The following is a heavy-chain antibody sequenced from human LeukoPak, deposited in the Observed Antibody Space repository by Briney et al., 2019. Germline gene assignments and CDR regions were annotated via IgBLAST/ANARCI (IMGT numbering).Heavy chain of an antibody. CDR1: GGSISSGGYS. D-gene: IGHD3-9*01. CDR3: ARGNDILTGDAFDI. V-gene: IGHV4-30-2*01. CDR2: IYHSGST. Sequence: SQTLSLTCAVSGGSISSGGYSWSWIRQPPGKGLEWIGYIYHSGSTYYNPSLKSRVTISVDRSKNKFSLKLSSVTAADTAVYYCARGNDILTGDAFDIWGQGTMVPSLQ. J-gene: IGHJ3*02.